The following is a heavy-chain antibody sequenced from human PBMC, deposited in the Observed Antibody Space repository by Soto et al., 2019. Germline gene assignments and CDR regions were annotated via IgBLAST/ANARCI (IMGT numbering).Heavy chain of an antibody. Sequence: SQTLSLTCAISGDSVSSNSAAWNWIRQSPSRGLEWLGRTYYRSKWYNDYAVSVKSRITINPDTSKNQFSLQLNSVTPEDTAVYYCARGRRHYDILTGYYHYYMDVWGKGTTVTVSS. CDR1: GDSVSSNSAA. D-gene: IGHD3-9*01. J-gene: IGHJ6*03. CDR3: ARGRRHYDILTGYYHYYMDV. CDR2: TYYRSKWYN. V-gene: IGHV6-1*01.